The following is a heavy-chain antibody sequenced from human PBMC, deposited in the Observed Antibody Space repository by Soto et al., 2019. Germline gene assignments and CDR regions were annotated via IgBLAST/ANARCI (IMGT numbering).Heavy chain of an antibody. CDR3: ARGGYYDFWSGHDAFDI. Sequence: HPGGSLRLSCAASGFTFSSYWMSWVRQAPGKGLEWVANIKQDGSEKYYVDSVKGRFTISRDNAKNSLYLQMNSLRAEDTAVYYCARGGYYDFWSGHDAFDIWGQGTMVTVSS. D-gene: IGHD3-3*01. CDR2: IKQDGSEK. V-gene: IGHV3-7*03. J-gene: IGHJ3*02. CDR1: GFTFSSYW.